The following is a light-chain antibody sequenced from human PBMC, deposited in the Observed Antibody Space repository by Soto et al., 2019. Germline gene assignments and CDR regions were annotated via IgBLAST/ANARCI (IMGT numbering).Light chain of an antibody. Sequence: EIVMTRSPATLSVSPGERATLSCRASQSVSNNLAWYQKKPGQAPRLLIYGASTRATGIPARFSGSGSGTEFTLTISSLQSEDFAFYYCQQYNNWWTFGQGTRVEIK. CDR1: QSVSNN. CDR3: QQYNNWWT. J-gene: IGKJ1*01. V-gene: IGKV3-15*01. CDR2: GAS.